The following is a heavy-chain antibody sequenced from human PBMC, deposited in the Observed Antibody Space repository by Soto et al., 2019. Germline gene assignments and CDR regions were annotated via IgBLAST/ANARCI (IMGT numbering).Heavy chain of an antibody. J-gene: IGHJ1*01. D-gene: IGHD2-2*02. CDR3: ARDPKEYPDI. CDR2: IFYTGSA. CDR1: GASIRTGCYY. Sequence: SETLSLTCTVSGASIRTGCYYWSWIRQRPGKGLEWIAYIFYTGSAYYNPSLESRLSISIDRSKNQFSLELRSVSVADTAVYYRARDPKEYPDICGKCTRVTVSS. V-gene: IGHV4-31*03.